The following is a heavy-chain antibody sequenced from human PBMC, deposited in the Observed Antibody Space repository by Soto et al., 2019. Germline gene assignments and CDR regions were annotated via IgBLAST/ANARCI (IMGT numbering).Heavy chain of an antibody. Sequence: ASVKVSCKASGYTFTGYYIHWVRQAPGQGLEWMGWINPNSGGTNYAQKFQGRVTMTRDTSISTAYMELSRLRSDDTAVYYCARVRITARTEGWFDPWGQGTLVTVSS. CDR3: ARVRITARTEGWFDP. CDR1: GYTFTGYY. D-gene: IGHD3-10*01. V-gene: IGHV1-2*02. J-gene: IGHJ5*02. CDR2: INPNSGGT.